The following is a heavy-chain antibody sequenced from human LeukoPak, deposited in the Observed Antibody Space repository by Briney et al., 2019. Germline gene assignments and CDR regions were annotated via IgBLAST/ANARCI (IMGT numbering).Heavy chain of an antibody. J-gene: IGHJ3*02. CDR3: TRDVREAYDI. Sequence: GGSLRLSCVASGFRFGGFWMNWVRQAPRKGPERVANTNQDGSEKLYVDSVKGRFTISRDNAKNSLYLQMNSLRVEDTAVYYCTRDVREAYDIWGHGTMVTVSS. D-gene: IGHD3-16*01. V-gene: IGHV3-7*01. CDR2: TNQDGSEK. CDR1: GFRFGGFW.